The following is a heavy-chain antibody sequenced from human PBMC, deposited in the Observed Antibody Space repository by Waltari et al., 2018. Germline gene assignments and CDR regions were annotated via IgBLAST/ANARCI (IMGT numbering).Heavy chain of an antibody. D-gene: IGHD6-13*01. CDR1: GFTFSNYA. Sequence: EVQLLESGGGLVQPGGSLRLSCEASGFTFSNYAMCWVRQAPGKGLDWCSDITGSGDSTHYADSVKGRFTISRDNSKNTVFLQMNSLGVADTAVYYCAKPKLAAVPYNFYFDSWGQGTLVTVSS. CDR2: ITGSGDST. V-gene: IGHV3-23*01. J-gene: IGHJ4*02. CDR3: AKPKLAAVPYNFYFDS.